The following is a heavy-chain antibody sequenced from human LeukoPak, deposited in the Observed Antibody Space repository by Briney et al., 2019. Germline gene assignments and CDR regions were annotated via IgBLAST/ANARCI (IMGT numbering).Heavy chain of an antibody. CDR1: RYAFTSYD. Sequence: ASVRVSCKASRYAFTSYDINWLRQATGQGLEWMGWMNPNSGNTGYAQKFQGRVTMTRNTSITTAYMELTSLRSEDTAVYYCARSPVGHNAWFDPWAQGTLVTVSS. D-gene: IGHD1-26*01. V-gene: IGHV1-8*01. CDR2: MNPNSGNT. J-gene: IGHJ5*02. CDR3: ARSPVGHNAWFDP.